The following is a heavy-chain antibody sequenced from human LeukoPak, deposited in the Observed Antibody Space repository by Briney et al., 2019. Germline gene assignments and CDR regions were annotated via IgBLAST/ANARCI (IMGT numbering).Heavy chain of an antibody. CDR2: IKQDGSEK. D-gene: IGHD5-12*01. J-gene: IGHJ4*02. Sequence: PAESLRLSCVASGVTFSSCLMNWVRQAPGKGLEWVANIKQDGSEKYYVDSVKGRFTISRDNAKNSLYLQMNSLRAEDTAIYYCVGGSGYWGQGTLVTVSS. V-gene: IGHV3-7*01. CDR3: VGGSGY. CDR1: GVTFSSCL.